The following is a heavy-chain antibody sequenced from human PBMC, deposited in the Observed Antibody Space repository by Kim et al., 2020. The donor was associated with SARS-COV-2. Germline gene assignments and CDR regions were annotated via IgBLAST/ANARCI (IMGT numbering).Heavy chain of an antibody. D-gene: IGHD1-26*01. J-gene: IGHJ4*02. CDR2: ISYDGSKK. V-gene: IGHV3-30*18. CDR1: GFTFNTYG. CDR3: AKSFSGSYFGYDY. Sequence: GGSLRLSCAASGFTFNTYGMHWVRQSPGKGLEWVAVISYDGSKKYYADSVKGRFTISRDNSKNTLYLQMNSLRTEDTAVYYCAKSFSGSYFGYDYWGQGTLVTVS.